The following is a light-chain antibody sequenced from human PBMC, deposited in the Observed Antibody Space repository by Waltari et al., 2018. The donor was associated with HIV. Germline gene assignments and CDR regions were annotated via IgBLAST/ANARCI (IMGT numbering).Light chain of an antibody. J-gene: IGKJ4*01. CDR3: QQHYTVRPT. V-gene: IGKV4-1*01. Sequence: DIVMTQSPDSLAVSLGERATFNCRSSRTVLSNSDNRNYLAWYQQKTGQSPNVLIYWASTRQSGVPDRFSASGSGTNFSLTISSLQAADVAVYYCQQHYTVRPTFGGGTKVEIK. CDR2: WAS. CDR1: RTVLSNSDNRNY.